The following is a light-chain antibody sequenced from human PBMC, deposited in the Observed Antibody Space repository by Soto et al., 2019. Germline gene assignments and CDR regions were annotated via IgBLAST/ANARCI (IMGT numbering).Light chain of an antibody. CDR3: QQSRGFT. J-gene: IGKJ3*01. Sequence: AIQLTQSPSSLSASVGDRVTITCRASQGISSALAWYQQKPGKAPKLLIYDASSLESGVPSRFSGSGSGTDFTLTISSLQPEDFATYYCQQSRGFTFGPGTKVDIK. V-gene: IGKV1-13*02. CDR1: QGISSA. CDR2: DAS.